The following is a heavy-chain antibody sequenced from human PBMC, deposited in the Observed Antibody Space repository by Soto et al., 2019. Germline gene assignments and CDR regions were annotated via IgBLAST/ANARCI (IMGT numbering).Heavy chain of an antibody. CDR1: GYTFTSYA. V-gene: IGHV1-3*01. D-gene: IGHD1-26*01. Sequence: ASVKVSCKASGYTFTSYARNWARQAPGQSLEWMGWINVDNGNTKPSQKFQGRVTITRDTSASTAYMEMSSLRSEDTAVYYCARVGSGSYFDYWGQGTLVTVS. J-gene: IGHJ4*02. CDR2: INVDNGNT. CDR3: ARVGSGSYFDY.